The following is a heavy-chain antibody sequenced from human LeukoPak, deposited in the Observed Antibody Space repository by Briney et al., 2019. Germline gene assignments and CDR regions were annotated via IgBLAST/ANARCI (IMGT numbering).Heavy chain of an antibody. D-gene: IGHD6-19*01. J-gene: IGHJ4*02. V-gene: IGHV3-66*01. Sequence: RNNTEKVLECFSLICSGGATHYADSVKGRFAISRDNSENILYIQMNSLRADDTAVYYCAREIPVPGVYHYFDYWGQGTMVTVSS. CDR3: AREIPVPGVYHYFDY. CDR2: ICSGGAT.